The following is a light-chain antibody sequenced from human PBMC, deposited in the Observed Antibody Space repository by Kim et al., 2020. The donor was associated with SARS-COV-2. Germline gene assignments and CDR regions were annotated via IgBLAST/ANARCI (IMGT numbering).Light chain of an antibody. CDR3: QQYYSTPPS. CDR2: WAS. Sequence: DIVMTQSPDSLAVSLGERATLNCKSSQTVLYNSNNKNYLAWYQQKPGQAPKLLIYWASIRESGVSDRFSGSGSETDFTLTISSLQAEDVTVYYCQQYYSTPPSFAQGPRREI. CDR1: QTVLYNSNNKNY. J-gene: IGKJ2*03. V-gene: IGKV4-1*01.